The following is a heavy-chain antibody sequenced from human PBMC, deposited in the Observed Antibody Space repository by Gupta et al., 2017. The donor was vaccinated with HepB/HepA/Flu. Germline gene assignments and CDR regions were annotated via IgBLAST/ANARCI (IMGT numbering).Heavy chain of an antibody. CDR3: ARDPQFDP. Sequence: QVQLVQSGPEVNKPGASVKVSCKASGYTFTSYGISWVRQAPGQGLEWMGWINPYNGNTKYVEKFQGRVIMTTDISTNTVYMELKSLRSDDTAVYYCARDPQFDPWGKGTLVIVSP. CDR2: INPYNGNT. J-gene: IGHJ5*02. V-gene: IGHV1-18*01. CDR1: GYTFTSYG.